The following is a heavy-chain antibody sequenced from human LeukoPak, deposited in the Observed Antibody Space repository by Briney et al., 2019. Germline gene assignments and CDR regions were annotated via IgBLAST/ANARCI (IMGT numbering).Heavy chain of an antibody. CDR3: ARLASSGWSHCDY. V-gene: IGHV4-59*08. D-gene: IGHD6-19*01. CDR1: GGSISGYY. Sequence: SETLSLTCTVSGGSISGYYWSWIRQPPGKGPEWIGYIYYSGSTNYNPSLKSRVTISVDTSKNQFSRKMNSVTAADTAVYYCARLASSGWSHCDYWGQGTLVTVSS. J-gene: IGHJ4*02. CDR2: IYYSGST.